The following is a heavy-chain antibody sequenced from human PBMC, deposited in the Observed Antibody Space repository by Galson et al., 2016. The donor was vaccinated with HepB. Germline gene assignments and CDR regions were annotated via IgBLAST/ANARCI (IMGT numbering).Heavy chain of an antibody. CDR1: GYSFPNYW. CDR3: ARHEVDCGSASCYPWYFAL. Sequence: QSGAEVKKHGESLMISCETSGYSFPNYWIAWVRQMPGKGLEWVGMIYPGDSDTRYSPSFQGHVTISADKSIDTAYLQWNSLTASDTAIYYCARHEVDCGSASCYPWYFALWGRGTLVTVSS. D-gene: IGHD2-2*01. CDR2: IYPGDSDT. V-gene: IGHV5-51*01. J-gene: IGHJ2*01.